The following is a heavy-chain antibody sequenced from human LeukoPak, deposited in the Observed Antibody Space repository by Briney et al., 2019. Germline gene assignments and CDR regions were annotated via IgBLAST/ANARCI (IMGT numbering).Heavy chain of an antibody. V-gene: IGHV3-74*01. D-gene: IGHD3-22*01. Sequence: GGSLRLSCATSGFSFSGYYMYWVRHAPWKGLVWLSRINTDGSNTDYADSVKGRFTISRDNSKNTLYLQMNSLRAEDTAVYHCAKEPYDSSGYPGDYWGQGTLVTVSS. CDR3: AKEPYDSSGYPGDY. CDR2: INTDGSNT. J-gene: IGHJ4*02. CDR1: GFSFSGYY.